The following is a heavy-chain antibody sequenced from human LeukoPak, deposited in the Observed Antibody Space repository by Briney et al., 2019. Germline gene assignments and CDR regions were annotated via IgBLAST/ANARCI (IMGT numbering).Heavy chain of an antibody. D-gene: IGHD2-2*01. CDR2: FNSNGSEK. V-gene: IGHV3-7*01. J-gene: IGHJ6*03. Sequence: PGRSLRLSCAASGVTFSAYPINLVLHVPSKVLQWVAHFNSNGSEKYYVDSVKGRFTISRDNAKNSLYLQMNSLRAEDTAVYYCARALYQPRDANYYYYMDVWGKGTTVTVSS. CDR3: ARALYQPRDANYYYYMDV. CDR1: GVTFSAYP.